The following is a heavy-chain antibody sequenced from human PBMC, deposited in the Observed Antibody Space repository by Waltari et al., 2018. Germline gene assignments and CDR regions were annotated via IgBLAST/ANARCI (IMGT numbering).Heavy chain of an antibody. J-gene: IGHJ4*02. D-gene: IGHD7-27*01. CDR1: GGSFSGYY. Sequence: QVQLQQWGAGLLKPSETLSLTCAVYGGSFSGYYWSWIRQPPGKGLEWIGEINHSGSTNYNPSLKSRVTISVDTSKNQFSLKLSSVTAADTAVYYCARVPRNWGLIGGVDYWGQGTLVTVSA. V-gene: IGHV4-34*01. CDR2: INHSGST. CDR3: ARVPRNWGLIGGVDY.